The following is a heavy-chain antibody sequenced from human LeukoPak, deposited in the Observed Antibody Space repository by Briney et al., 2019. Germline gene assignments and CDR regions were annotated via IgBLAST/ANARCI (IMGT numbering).Heavy chain of an antibody. CDR1: GYTFSGYY. Sequence: EASVKVSCKASGYTFSGYYMHWVRQAPGQGLEWMGWINPNSGGTNYAQKFQDRVTMTTDTSTSTAYMELRSLRSDDTAVYYCARDSGYGDYVGNPWGQGTLVTVSS. J-gene: IGHJ5*02. V-gene: IGHV1-2*02. CDR3: ARDSGYGDYVGNP. CDR2: INPNSGGT. D-gene: IGHD4-17*01.